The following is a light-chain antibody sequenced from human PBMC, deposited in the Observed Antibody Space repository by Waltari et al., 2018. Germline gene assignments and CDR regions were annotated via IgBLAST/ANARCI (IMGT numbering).Light chain of an antibody. V-gene: IGLV3-21*02. CDR1: NIGSKS. Sequence: SYVLTQPPSVSVAPGQTARVTCGGNNIGSKSVHWYQPRPGQAPLLVLYSDSDRPSGIPDRFSGSNSGNTATLTISRVEAGDEADYYCQVWDGSTDVVFGGGTKLTVL. CDR2: SDS. CDR3: QVWDGSTDVV. J-gene: IGLJ2*01.